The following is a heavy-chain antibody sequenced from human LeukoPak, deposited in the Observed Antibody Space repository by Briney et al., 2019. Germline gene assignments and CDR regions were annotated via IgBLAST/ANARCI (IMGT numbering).Heavy chain of an antibody. V-gene: IGHV5-51*01. CDR1: GYIFDEYW. D-gene: IGHD5-12*01. CDR2: IYPGDSDT. Sequence: GESLKISCKTSGYIFDEYWITWVRQMPGKGLECMGNIYPGDSDTRYSPSFEGQVTISVDKSINTLYLYWSSLKASDTAMYYCARREYSAFADSFFDSWGQGTLVTVSS. CDR3: ARREYSAFADSFFDS. J-gene: IGHJ4*02.